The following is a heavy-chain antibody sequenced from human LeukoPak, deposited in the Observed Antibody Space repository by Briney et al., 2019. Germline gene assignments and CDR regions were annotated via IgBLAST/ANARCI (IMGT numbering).Heavy chain of an antibody. CDR3: ARDYSSSWYWFDP. CDR2: IIPIFGTA. Sequence: GSSVKVSCKASGGTFSSYAISWVRQAPGQGLEWMGRIIPIFGTANYAQKFQGRVTITTDESTSTAYMEPSSLRSEDTAVYYCARDYSSSWYWFDPWGQGTLVTVSS. V-gene: IGHV1-69*05. CDR1: GGTFSSYA. J-gene: IGHJ5*02. D-gene: IGHD6-13*01.